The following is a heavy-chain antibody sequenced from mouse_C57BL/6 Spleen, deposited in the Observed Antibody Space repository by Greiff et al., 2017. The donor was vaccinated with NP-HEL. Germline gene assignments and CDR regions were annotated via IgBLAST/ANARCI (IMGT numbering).Heavy chain of an antibody. D-gene: IGHD1-1*01. Sequence: QVQLQQSGAELAKPGASVKLSCKASGYTFTSYWMHWVKQRPGQGLEWLGYINPSSGYTKYNQKFKDKATLTADKSSSTAYMQLSSLTYEDSAVYYCASGSREDYFDYWGQGTTLTVSS. CDR1: GYTFTSYW. J-gene: IGHJ2*01. V-gene: IGHV1-7*01. CDR3: ASGSREDYFDY. CDR2: INPSSGYT.